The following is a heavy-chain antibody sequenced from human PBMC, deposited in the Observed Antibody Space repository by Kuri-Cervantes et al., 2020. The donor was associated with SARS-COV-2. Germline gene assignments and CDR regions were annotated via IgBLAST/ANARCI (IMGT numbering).Heavy chain of an antibody. CDR2: ISSSSSTI. CDR1: GFTFSSYS. Sequence: GESLKISCAASGFTFSSYSMNWVRQAPGKGLEWVSYISSSSSTIYYADSVKGRFTVSKGNAKNSLYLQMNSLRGEDTAVYSCARVAGEGPIYYYYMDVWGKGTAVTVSS. D-gene: IGHD2-21*01. CDR3: ARVAGEGPIYYYYMDV. J-gene: IGHJ6*03. V-gene: IGHV3-48*04.